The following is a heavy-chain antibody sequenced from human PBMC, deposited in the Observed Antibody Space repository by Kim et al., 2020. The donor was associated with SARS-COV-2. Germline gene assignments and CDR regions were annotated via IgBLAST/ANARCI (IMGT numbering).Heavy chain of an antibody. V-gene: IGHV1-3*01. CDR3: AREDPPVSGYDVMAGDH. Sequence: ASVKVSCTTSGYTFTDYAIHWVRRAPGQRLEWMAWINAGNGNTKYSQKFQGRVTITRDTSASTAFMELSSLRSEDTAVYYCAREDPPVSGYDVMAGDHWGRGARVTDSS. CDR1: GYTFTDYA. J-gene: IGHJ4*02. D-gene: IGHD5-12*01. CDR2: INAGNGNT.